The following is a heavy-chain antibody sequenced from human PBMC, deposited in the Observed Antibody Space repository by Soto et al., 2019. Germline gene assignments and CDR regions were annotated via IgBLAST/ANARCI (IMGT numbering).Heavy chain of an antibody. CDR3: ARVPHYGDYVGGWFDP. J-gene: IGHJ5*02. D-gene: IGHD4-17*01. Sequence: SVKVSCKASGGTFSSYAISWVRQAPGQGLEWMGGIIPIFGTANYAQKFQGRVTITADESTSTAYMELSSLRSEDTTVYYCARVPHYGDYVGGWFDPWGQGTLVTVSS. CDR2: IIPIFGTA. V-gene: IGHV1-69*13. CDR1: GGTFSSYA.